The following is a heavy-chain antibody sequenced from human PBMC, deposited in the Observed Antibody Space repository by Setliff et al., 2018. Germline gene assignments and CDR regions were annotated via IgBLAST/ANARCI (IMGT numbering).Heavy chain of an antibody. V-gene: IGHV4-4*07. D-gene: IGHD1-26*01. CDR3: ARKGISALSGAFDM. Sequence: KPSETLSLTCTVSGGSISSYYWSWIRQPAGKGLEWIGHIYIGGSANYNPSLKSRVTMSIDTSKNQFSLKLSSVTAADTAVYYCARKGISALSGAFDMWGQGTMVTV. J-gene: IGHJ3*02. CDR1: GGSISSYY. CDR2: IYIGGSA.